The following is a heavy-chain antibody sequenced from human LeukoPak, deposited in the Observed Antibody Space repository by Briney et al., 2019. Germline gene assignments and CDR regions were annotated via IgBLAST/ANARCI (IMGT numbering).Heavy chain of an antibody. CDR1: GFTVSSNY. J-gene: IGHJ4*02. CDR3: ARAGVTIWSGSYVDY. CDR2: IYSGGST. V-gene: IGHV3-53*01. Sequence: SGGSLRLSCAASGFTVSSNYMSWVRQAPGKGLEWVSVIYSGGSTYYADSVKGRFTISRDNSKNTLYLQMNSLRAEDTAVYYCARAGVTIWSGSYVDYWGQGTLVTISS. D-gene: IGHD3-10*01.